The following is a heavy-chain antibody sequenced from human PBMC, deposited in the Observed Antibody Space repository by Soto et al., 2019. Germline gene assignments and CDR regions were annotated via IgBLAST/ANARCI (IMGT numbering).Heavy chain of an antibody. V-gene: IGHV3-48*03. D-gene: IGHD2-2*01. CDR3: ARGGYCDTTNCYRLNAFDV. Sequence: XGSLSLSCAVSGLTFSSYEMNWVRQAPEKGLEWVSYISPSGSTIYADSVKGRFTISRDNAKNSLYLQMNSLRAEDAATYYCARGGYCDTTNCYRLNAFDVWGQGTVVTVSS. CDR1: GLTFSSYE. CDR2: ISPSGSTI. J-gene: IGHJ3*01.